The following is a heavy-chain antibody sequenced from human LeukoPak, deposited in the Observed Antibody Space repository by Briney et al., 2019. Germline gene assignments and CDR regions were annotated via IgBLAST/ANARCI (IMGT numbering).Heavy chain of an antibody. D-gene: IGHD3-3*01. J-gene: IGHJ4*02. CDR3: ARAPAPRNHVLRFLEWLLHYYFDY. CDR1: GFTFDDYG. Sequence: GGSLRLSCAASGFTFDDYGMSWVRQAPGKGLEWVSGINWNGGSTGYADSVKGRFTISRDNAKNSLYLQMNSLRAEDTALYYCARAPAPRNHVLRFLEWLLHYYFDYWGQGTLVTVSS. V-gene: IGHV3-20*04. CDR2: INWNGGST.